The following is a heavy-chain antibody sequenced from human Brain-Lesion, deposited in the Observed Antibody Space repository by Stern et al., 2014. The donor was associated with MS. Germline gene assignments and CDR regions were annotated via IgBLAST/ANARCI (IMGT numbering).Heavy chain of an antibody. CDR1: GGSISSGSDY. CDR3: ASGYRIFDY. J-gene: IGHJ4*02. V-gene: IGHV4-61*02. Sequence: QLVQSGPGLVKPSQTLSLTCTVSGGSISSGSDYWSWIRQPVGKGLEWIGRIHPSGSAFYTPSLQSRVTISTDTSMNQFSLELNSATAADTAIYYCASGYRIFDYWGQGILVTVSS. CDR2: IHPSGSA. D-gene: IGHD5-18*01.